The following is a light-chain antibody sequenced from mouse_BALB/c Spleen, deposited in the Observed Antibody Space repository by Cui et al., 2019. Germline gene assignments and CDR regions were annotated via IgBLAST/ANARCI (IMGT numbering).Light chain of an antibody. CDR2: STS. J-gene: IGKJ1*01. V-gene: IGKV4-80*01. Sequence: QIVLTQSPAIMSASLGEEITLTCSASPSVSYMHWYQQKSGTSPKLLIYSTSNLASGVPSRFSGSGSGTFYSLTISRVEAEDAADYYCHQWSSYPWTFGGGTKLEIK. CDR3: HQWSSYPWT. CDR1: PSVSY.